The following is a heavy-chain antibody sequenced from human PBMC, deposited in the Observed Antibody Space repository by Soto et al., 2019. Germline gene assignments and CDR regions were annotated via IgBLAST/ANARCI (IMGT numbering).Heavy chain of an antibody. V-gene: IGHV1-8*01. D-gene: IGHD3-10*01. Sequence: ASVKVSFKASGYTFTNNDVSWVRQATGQGLEWMGWMNPGSGDTGYAQKFQGRVTMTRDISIATAYMELTSLTSDDTAIYYCARMESFGSLNWFDPWGQGTLVTVSS. J-gene: IGHJ5*02. CDR1: GYTFTNND. CDR2: MNPGSGDT. CDR3: ARMESFGSLNWFDP.